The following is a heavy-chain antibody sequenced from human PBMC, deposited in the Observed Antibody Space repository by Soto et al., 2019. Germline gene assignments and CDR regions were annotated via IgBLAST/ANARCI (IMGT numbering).Heavy chain of an antibody. CDR3: AVADAGWFDP. D-gene: IGHD6-19*01. CDR2: ISGSGGST. V-gene: IGHV3-23*01. J-gene: IGHJ5*02. Sequence: SGGALRLSCAASGFTFCSYAMSWVRQAPGKGLEWVSAISGSGGSTYYADSVKGRFTISRDNSKNTLYLQMNSLRAEDTAGYYCAVADAGWFDPWGQGTRVTVAS. CDR1: GFTFCSYA.